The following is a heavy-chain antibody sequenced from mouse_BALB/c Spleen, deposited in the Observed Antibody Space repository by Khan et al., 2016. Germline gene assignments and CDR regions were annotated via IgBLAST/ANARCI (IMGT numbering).Heavy chain of an antibody. Sequence: VQLQQSGAELVKPGASVKLSCTASGFNIKDTYMHWVKQRPEQGLEWIGRIDPANGNTKYDPKFQGKATITADTYSNTAYLQSSSLTSEDTAVYYCARGLGDAMDYWGQGTSVTVSS. D-gene: IGHD3-3*01. CDR3: ARGLGDAMDY. CDR1: GFNIKDTY. V-gene: IGHV14-3*02. J-gene: IGHJ4*01. CDR2: IDPANGNT.